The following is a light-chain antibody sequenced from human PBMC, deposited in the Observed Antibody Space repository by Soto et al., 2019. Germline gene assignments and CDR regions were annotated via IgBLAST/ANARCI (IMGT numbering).Light chain of an antibody. Sequence: QPVLTQPPSASGTPGQRVTSACSGSTSNIGSNTVNWYQHLPGSAPKLLIYGNDQRPSGVPDRFSGSKFGPSASLAIGGLQSEDEAEYYCASWDDSLNAWVFGGGTKVTVL. CDR1: TSNIGSNT. CDR2: GND. CDR3: ASWDDSLNAWV. J-gene: IGLJ3*02. V-gene: IGLV1-44*01.